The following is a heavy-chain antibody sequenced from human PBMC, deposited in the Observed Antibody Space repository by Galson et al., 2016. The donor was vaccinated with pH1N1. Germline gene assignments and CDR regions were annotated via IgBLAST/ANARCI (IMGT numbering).Heavy chain of an antibody. D-gene: IGHD3-10*01. CDR1: GVSISSNIYY. V-gene: IGHV4-61*05. Sequence: SETLSLTCTVSGVSISSNIYYWGWIRQPAGKGLEWIASIYASGSTNYKASLESRVSISVDTSKNHLSLRLTSVTAADTAVYYCASLRMKSELLWFGEYFDFWGQGTLVTVSS. J-gene: IGHJ4*02. CDR3: ASLRMKSELLWFGEYFDF. CDR2: IYASGST.